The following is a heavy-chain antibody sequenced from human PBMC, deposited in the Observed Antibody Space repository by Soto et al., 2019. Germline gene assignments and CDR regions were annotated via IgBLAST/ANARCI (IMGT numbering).Heavy chain of an antibody. CDR1: GYTFTSYD. Sequence: QVQLVQSGAEVKKPGASVKLSCKASGYTFTSYDMHWVRPAPVEGLEWMGMINPSGGSTNYAQGFKGRVTMSRDMSTSAGYMELSSLRYEDTTVYYGASGTCRNLYYYDLWSKGSLVNFSS. CDR2: INPSGGST. J-gene: IGHJ4*02. V-gene: IGHV1-46*01. CDR3: ASGTCRNLYYYDL.